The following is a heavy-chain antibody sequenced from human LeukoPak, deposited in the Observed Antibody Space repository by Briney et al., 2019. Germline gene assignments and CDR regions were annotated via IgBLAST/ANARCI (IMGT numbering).Heavy chain of an antibody. D-gene: IGHD4-17*01. CDR1: GFTFDDYA. CDR3: AKDGGGFGDYTIDY. Sequence: GGSPRLSCAASGFTFDDYAMHWVRQAPGKSLEWISLISWDGGNTYYSDSVEGRFTISRDNSENSLYLQMTSLRAEDTALYYCAKDGGGFGDYTIDYWGQGTLVTVSS. CDR2: ISWDGGNT. J-gene: IGHJ4*02. V-gene: IGHV3-43D*03.